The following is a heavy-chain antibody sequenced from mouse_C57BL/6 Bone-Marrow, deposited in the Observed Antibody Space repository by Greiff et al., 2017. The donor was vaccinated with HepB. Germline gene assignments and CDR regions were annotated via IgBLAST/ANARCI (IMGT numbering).Heavy chain of an antibody. CDR1: GYTFTSYW. D-gene: IGHD1-1*01. J-gene: IGHJ2*01. Sequence: VKLQQPGAELVKPGASVKMSCKASGYTFTSYWITWVKQRPGQGLEWIGDIYPGSGSTNYKEKFKSKATLTVDTSSSTAYMPLSSLTSEDSAVYYCARYYGSSPYYFDYWGQGTTLTVSS. CDR2: IYPGSGST. CDR3: ARYYGSSPYYFDY. V-gene: IGHV1-55*01.